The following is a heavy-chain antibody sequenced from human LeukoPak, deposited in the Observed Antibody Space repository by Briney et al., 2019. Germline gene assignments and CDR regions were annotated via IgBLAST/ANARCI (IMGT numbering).Heavy chain of an antibody. D-gene: IGHD5-18*01. Sequence: GESLKFSCKGCGYSFTNYWIGWVRQMPGKGLEWMGIIYRGDSNTKYSPSFQGQVTISADKSISTAYLQWSSLKASDTAMYYCARHPRYNYVSNYYYYMDLWGKGTTVTVSS. CDR3: ARHPRYNYVSNYYYYMDL. CDR2: IYRGDSNT. J-gene: IGHJ6*03. V-gene: IGHV5-51*01. CDR1: GYSFTNYW.